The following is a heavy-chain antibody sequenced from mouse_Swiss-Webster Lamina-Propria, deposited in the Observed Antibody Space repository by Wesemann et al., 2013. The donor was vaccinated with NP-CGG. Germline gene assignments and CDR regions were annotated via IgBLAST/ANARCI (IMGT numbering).Heavy chain of an antibody. CDR2: ILPGSGST. J-gene: IGHJ2*01. D-gene: IGHD3-1*01. V-gene: IGHV1-9*01. Sequence: WIGEILPGSGSTNYNEKFKGKATFTADTSSNTAYMQLSSLTSEDSAVYYCARGGSSGYLCYWGQGTTLTVSS. CDR3: ARGGSSGYLCY.